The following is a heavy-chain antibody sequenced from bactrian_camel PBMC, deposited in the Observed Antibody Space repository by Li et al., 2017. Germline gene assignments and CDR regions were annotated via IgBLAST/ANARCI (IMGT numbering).Heavy chain of an antibody. CDR1: GFTFSSYY. D-gene: IGHD3*01. J-gene: IGHJ7*01. CDR2: ISSEGSMT. V-gene: IGHV3-2*01. Sequence: HVQLVESGGDLVQPGGSLTLSCAASGFTFSSYYMNWDRQTPGKGLEWVSSISSEGSMTWYADSVKGRFTISRDNSKNILYLQLNSLKMEDTAMYYCARDLGGHGDGPLLDYYGMDYWGKGTQVTVS.